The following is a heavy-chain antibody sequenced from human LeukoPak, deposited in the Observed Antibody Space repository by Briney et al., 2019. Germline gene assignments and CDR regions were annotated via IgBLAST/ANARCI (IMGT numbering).Heavy chain of an antibody. CDR3: ATDSSITIFGVVALGPHGYYGMDV. J-gene: IGHJ6*02. V-gene: IGHV1-24*01. CDR1: GYTLTELS. Sequence: ASVKVSCKVSGYTLTELSMHWVRQAPGKGLEWMGGFDPEDGKTIYAQKFQGRVTMTVDTSTDTAYMELSSLRSEDTAVYYCATDSSITIFGVVALGPHGYYGMDVWGQGTTVTVSS. CDR2: FDPEDGKT. D-gene: IGHD3-3*01.